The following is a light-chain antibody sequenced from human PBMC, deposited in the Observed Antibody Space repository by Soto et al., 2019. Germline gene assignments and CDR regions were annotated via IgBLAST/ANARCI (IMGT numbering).Light chain of an antibody. CDR1: QNVFSN. Sequence: EIVMTQSPGTLSVSPGERATLSCRASQNVFSNVAWYQQRPGQPPRLLISGASTRATGVSARFSASGSGTGFTLTITSLQSEDFAVYYCQQYNLWPPITFGQGTRLEIK. CDR3: QQYNLWPPIT. V-gene: IGKV3-15*01. CDR2: GAS. J-gene: IGKJ5*01.